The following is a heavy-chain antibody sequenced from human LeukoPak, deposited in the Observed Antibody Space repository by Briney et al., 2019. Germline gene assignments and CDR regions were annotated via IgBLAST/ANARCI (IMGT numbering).Heavy chain of an antibody. CDR1: GYTFTGYY. Sequence: ASVKVSCTASGYTFTGYYMHWVRQAPGQGLEWMGWINPNSGGRNYAQKFQGRVTMTRDTSISTAYMELSRLRSDDTAVYYCARAHYYESSGYYSTSYYYYMDVWGKGTTVTVSS. V-gene: IGHV1-2*02. D-gene: IGHD3-22*01. CDR2: INPNSGGR. J-gene: IGHJ6*03. CDR3: ARAHYYESSGYYSTSYYYYMDV.